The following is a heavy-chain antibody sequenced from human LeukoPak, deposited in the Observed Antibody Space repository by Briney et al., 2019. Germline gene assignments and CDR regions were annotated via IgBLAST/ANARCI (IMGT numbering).Heavy chain of an antibody. V-gene: IGHV4-39*01. D-gene: IGHD1-20*01. J-gene: IGHJ5*02. CDR2: IYYNGDT. CDR3: ARRNWNPRWFDP. Sequence: SETLSLTCTVSGGSISSTTDYWGWIRQPPGKGLEWIGNIYYNGDTYYNPSLKSRVTISVDTSRNQFSLNLRSVTASDTAVYYCARRNWNPRWFDPWRQGSLVTVFS. CDR1: GGSISSTTDY.